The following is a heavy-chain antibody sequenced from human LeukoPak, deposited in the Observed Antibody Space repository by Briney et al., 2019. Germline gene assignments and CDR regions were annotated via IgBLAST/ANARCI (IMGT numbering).Heavy chain of an antibody. CDR1: GYTFTGYY. V-gene: IGHV1-8*03. CDR3: ARGDYGGNQGYYYYYMDV. J-gene: IGHJ6*03. D-gene: IGHD4-23*01. Sequence: GASVKVSCKASGYTFTGYYMHWVRQATGQGLEWMGWMNPNSGNTGYAQKFQGRVTITRNTSISTAYMELSSLRSEDTAVYYCARGDYGGNQGYYYYYMDVWGKGTTVTVSS. CDR2: MNPNSGNT.